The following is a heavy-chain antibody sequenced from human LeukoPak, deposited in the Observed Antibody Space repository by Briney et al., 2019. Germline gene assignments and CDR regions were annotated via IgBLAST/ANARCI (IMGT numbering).Heavy chain of an antibody. J-gene: IGHJ5*02. D-gene: IGHD3-10*01. CDR2: FDPEDGET. CDR3: ATVRLRWFGEPVNWFDP. CDR1: GYTLTELS. V-gene: IGHV1-24*01. Sequence: ASVKVSCKVSGYTLTELSMHWVRQAPGKGLEWMGGFDPEDGETIYAQKFQGRVTMTEDTSTDTAYMELSSLRSEDTAVYYCATVRLRWFGEPVNWFDPWGQGTLVTVSS.